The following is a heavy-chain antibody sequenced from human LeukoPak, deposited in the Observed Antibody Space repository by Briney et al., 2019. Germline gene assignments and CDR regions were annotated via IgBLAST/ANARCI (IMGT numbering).Heavy chain of an antibody. J-gene: IGHJ4*02. CDR3: AKLEGQHLVEYYFDY. V-gene: IGHV1-69*04. CDR1: GGTFSSYA. D-gene: IGHD6-13*01. CDR2: IIPILGIA. Sequence: GASVKVSCKASGGTFSSYAISWVRQAPGQELEWMGRIIPILGIANYAQKFQGRVTITADKSTSTAYMELSSLRSEDTAVYYCAKLEGQHLVEYYFDYWGQGTLVTVSS.